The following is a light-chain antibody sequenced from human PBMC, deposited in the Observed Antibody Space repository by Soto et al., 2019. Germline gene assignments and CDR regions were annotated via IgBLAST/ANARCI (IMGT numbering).Light chain of an antibody. CDR1: QSASSK. V-gene: IGKV3-15*01. Sequence: TQSPASGSLSPVERTTLSCRASQSASSKLAWYQQKPGQPPRLLIYGASTRATGVPGRFSGSGSGTEFTLTISSLQSEDFVVYYCQQYNDWWTFGQGTKVDIK. J-gene: IGKJ1*01. CDR3: QQYNDWWT. CDR2: GAS.